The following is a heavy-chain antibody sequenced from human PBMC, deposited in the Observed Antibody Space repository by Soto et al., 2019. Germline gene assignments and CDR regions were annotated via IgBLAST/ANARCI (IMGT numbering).Heavy chain of an antibody. CDR2: ISGSGGST. CDR3: AKDLVYCSSTSCPPLMDV. D-gene: IGHD2-2*01. V-gene: IGHV3-23*01. CDR1: GFTFSSYA. J-gene: IGHJ6*03. Sequence: GGSLRLSCAASGFTFSSYAMSWVRQAPGKGLEWVSAISGSGGSTYYADFVKGRFTISGDNSKNALYLLMNSLRAEDTAVSYCAKDLVYCSSTSCPPLMDVWGKGTTVTVSS.